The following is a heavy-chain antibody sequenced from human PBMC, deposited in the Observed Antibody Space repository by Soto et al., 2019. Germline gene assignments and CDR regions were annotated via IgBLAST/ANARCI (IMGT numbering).Heavy chain of an antibody. CDR3: AHRRPGIAAAGMRNKYNGFGP. CDR2: IYWDDDK. Sequence: SGPTLEKPTQTLTLTCTFSGFSLSTSGVGVGWIRQPPGKALEWLALIYWDDDKRYSPSLKSRLTITKDTSKNQVVLTMTNMEPVDTATYYCAHRRPGIAAAGMRNKYNGFGPWG. V-gene: IGHV2-5*02. CDR1: GFSLSTSGVG. D-gene: IGHD6-13*01. J-gene: IGHJ5*02.